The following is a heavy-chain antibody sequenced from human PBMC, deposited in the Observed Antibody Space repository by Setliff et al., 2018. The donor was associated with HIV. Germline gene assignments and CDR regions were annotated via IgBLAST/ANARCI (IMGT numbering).Heavy chain of an antibody. Sequence: GGSLRLSCAASGFTFDKYWMHWVRQAPGKGLVWVSRVNSDGSSKTYADSVKDRFTISRDNAKNTLYLQMNSLRAEDAGVYYCHSGYDTEEQSYFDYWGQGTLVTVSS. D-gene: IGHD5-12*01. J-gene: IGHJ4*02. CDR2: VNSDGSSK. CDR3: HSGYDTEEQSYFDY. CDR1: GFTFDKYW. V-gene: IGHV3-74*01.